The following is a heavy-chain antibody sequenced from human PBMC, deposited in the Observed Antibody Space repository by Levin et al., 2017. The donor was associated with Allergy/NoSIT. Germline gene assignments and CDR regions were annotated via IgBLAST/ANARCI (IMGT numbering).Heavy chain of an antibody. V-gene: IGHV3-15*01. D-gene: IGHD3-10*01. J-gene: IGHJ4*02. CDR3: ATMGIYTGKYFDY. Sequence: GGSLRLSCAASGFSFSYTYMNWVRQAPGKGLEWVGRVRSKTDGGTTDYAAPVRGRFSISRDDSKHTLYLQISSLRTEDTAIYYCATMGIYTGKYFDYWGQGTPVTVSS. CDR1: GFSFSYTY. CDR2: VRSKTDGGTT.